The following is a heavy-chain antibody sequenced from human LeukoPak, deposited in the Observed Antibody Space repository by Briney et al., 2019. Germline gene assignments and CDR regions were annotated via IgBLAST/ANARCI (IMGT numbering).Heavy chain of an antibody. D-gene: IGHD3-9*01. J-gene: IGHJ4*02. CDR3: ARGGYFDWSVDY. V-gene: IGHV4-59*01. Sequence: SETLSLTCTVSGGSISSYYWSWIRQPPGKGLEWIGYIYYSGSTNYNPSLKSRVTISVDTSKNQFSLKLSSVTAPDTAVYYCARGGYFDWSVDYWGQGTLVTVSS. CDR2: IYYSGST. CDR1: GGSISSYY.